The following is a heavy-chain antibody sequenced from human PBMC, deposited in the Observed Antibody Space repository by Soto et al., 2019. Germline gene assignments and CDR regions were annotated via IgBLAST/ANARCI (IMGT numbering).Heavy chain of an antibody. J-gene: IGHJ5*02. V-gene: IGHV4-59*01. CDR1: GGSISSYY. CDR3: ARDAITGTTDP. CDR2: IYYSGST. Sequence: SETLSLTCTVSGGSISSYYWSWIRQPPGKGLEWIGYIYYSGSTNYNPSLKSRVTISVDTSKNQFSLKLSSVTAADTAVYYCARDAITGTTDPWGQGTLVTVSS. D-gene: IGHD1-20*01.